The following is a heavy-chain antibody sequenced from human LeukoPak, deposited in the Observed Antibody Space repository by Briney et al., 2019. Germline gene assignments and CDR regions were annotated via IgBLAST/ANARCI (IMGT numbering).Heavy chain of an antibody. CDR2: ISYDGSNK. D-gene: IGHD5-18*01. J-gene: IGHJ6*04. CDR1: GFTFSSYG. Sequence: PGGSLRLSCAASGFTFSSYGMHCVRQAPGKGLEWVAVISYDGSNKYYADSVKGRFTISRDNSKNTLYLQMNSLRAEDTAVYYCAKDLRGYSYGLYYYGMDVWGKGTTVTVSS. CDR3: AKDLRGYSYGLYYYGMDV. V-gene: IGHV3-30*18.